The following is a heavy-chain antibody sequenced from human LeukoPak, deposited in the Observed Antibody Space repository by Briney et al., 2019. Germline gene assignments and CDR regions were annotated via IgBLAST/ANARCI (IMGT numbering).Heavy chain of an antibody. CDR3: VRAIGGYASY. CDR2: IKQDGSEK. CDR1: GFTFSSYW. J-gene: IGHJ4*02. V-gene: IGHV3-7*01. D-gene: IGHD5-12*01. Sequence: QSGGSLRLSCAASGFTFSSYWMTWVRQAPGKGLEWVANIKQDGSEKYYVDSVKGRFTISRDNAHNSLYLQMNSLRAEDTAVYHCVRAIGGYASYWGQGTLVTVSS.